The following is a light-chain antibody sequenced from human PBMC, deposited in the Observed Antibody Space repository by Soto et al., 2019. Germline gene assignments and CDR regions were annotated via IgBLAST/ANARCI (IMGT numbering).Light chain of an antibody. V-gene: IGKV4-1*01. J-gene: IGKJ4*01. CDR3: QQYYSTPLT. Sequence: DIVMTQSPDSLAVSLGERATINCKSSQSVLYNSNSKNYLAWYQQKVGQPPKLLIYWASTRESGVPDRFSGSGSGTDFTLTISSLQAEDVAVYYCQQYYSTPLTFGGGTKVDI. CDR1: QSVLYNSNSKNY. CDR2: WAS.